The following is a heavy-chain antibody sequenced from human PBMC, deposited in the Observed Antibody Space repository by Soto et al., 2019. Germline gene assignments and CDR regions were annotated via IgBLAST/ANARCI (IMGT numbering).Heavy chain of an antibody. CDR1: GFMFSAYT. Sequence: RASLRLSCAASGFMFSAYTMNWVRQAPGKGLEWLSSISDDSSYIDDADSLRGRFTVSRDNARNSLYLQIDSLGVEDTAVYYCATPYYFNHWGPGTLVTVSS. D-gene: IGHD3-16*01. CDR2: ISDDSSYI. CDR3: ATPYYFNH. J-gene: IGHJ1*01. V-gene: IGHV3-21*06.